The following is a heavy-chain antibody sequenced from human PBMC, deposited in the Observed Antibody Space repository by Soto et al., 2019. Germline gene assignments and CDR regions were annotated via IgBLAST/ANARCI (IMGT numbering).Heavy chain of an antibody. J-gene: IGHJ6*02. CDR2: ISSRSDI. CDR3: AREYTAWPLAYGLDV. Sequence: GGSLRLSCVGSGFTFITYSINWVRQAPGKGLEWVSSISSRSDIYYADSVKGRFTISRDNAKNSVSLQMNSLRAEDTAVYYCAREYTAWPLAYGLDVWGQGTTVTVSS. CDR1: GFTFITYS. D-gene: IGHD2-2*02. V-gene: IGHV3-21*01.